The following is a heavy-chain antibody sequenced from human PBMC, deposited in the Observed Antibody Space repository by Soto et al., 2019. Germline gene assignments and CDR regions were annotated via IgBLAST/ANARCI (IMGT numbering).Heavy chain of an antibody. CDR3: ASIYDSSGYYYGNNWFDP. CDR1: GASISSGDYY. CDR2: IYDSGST. Sequence: TLSLTCSVSGASISSGDYYWSWIRQHPGKGLEWIGYIYDSGSTYYNPSLKGRVTLSVDTSKNQFSLKLSSVTAADTAVYYCASIYDSSGYYYGNNWFDPWGQGTLVT. J-gene: IGHJ5*02. V-gene: IGHV4-31*03. D-gene: IGHD3-22*01.